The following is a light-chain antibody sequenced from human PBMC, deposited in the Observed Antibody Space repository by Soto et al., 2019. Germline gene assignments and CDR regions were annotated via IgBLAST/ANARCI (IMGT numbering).Light chain of an antibody. CDR3: CSYALDPTVV. J-gene: IGLJ2*01. CDR2: EAT. V-gene: IGLV2-23*01. Sequence: QSALTQPASVSGSPGHSITISCTGTSSDVGSSNLVSWYQQHPGRAPKLMIYEATKRPSGVSTRFSGSKSGNTASMTISGLQAEDEADYYCCSYALDPTVVFGGGTKVTVL. CDR1: SSDVGSSNL.